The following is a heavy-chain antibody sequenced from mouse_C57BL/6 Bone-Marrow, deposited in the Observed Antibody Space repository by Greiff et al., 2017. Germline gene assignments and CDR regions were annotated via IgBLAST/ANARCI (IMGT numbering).Heavy chain of an antibody. J-gene: IGHJ4*01. CDR1: GYTFTSYW. V-gene: IGHV1-50*01. CDR2: IDPSDSYT. CDR3: ARSFITTVVATDAMDY. D-gene: IGHD1-1*01. Sequence: VKLQQPGAELVKPGASVKLSCKASGYTFTSYWMQWVKQRPGQGLEWIGEIDPSDSYTNYNQKFKGKATLTVDTSSSTAYVQLSSLTSEDSAVYYCARSFITTVVATDAMDYWGQGTSVTVSS.